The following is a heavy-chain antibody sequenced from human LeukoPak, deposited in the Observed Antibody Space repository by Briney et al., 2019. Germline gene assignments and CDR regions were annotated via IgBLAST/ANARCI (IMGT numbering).Heavy chain of an antibody. D-gene: IGHD6-19*01. Sequence: GGSLRLSCAASGFTVSSDYMSWVRQAPGKGLVWVSRITSDGTSTSYADSVRGRFTISRDNAKNTLYLQMNSLRAEDTAVYYCARRVSSAWALEDYWGQGTLVTVSS. V-gene: IGHV3-74*01. J-gene: IGHJ4*02. CDR2: ITSDGTST. CDR3: ARRVSSAWALEDY. CDR1: GFTVSSDY.